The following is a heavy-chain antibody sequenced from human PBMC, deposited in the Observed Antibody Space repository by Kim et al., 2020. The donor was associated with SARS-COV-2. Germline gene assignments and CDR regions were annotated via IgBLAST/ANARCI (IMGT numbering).Heavy chain of an antibody. D-gene: IGHD3-9*01. CDR2: INPSGGST. J-gene: IGHJ6*02. CDR1: GYTFTSYY. CDR3: ARDLHGGNSLNFDEYYYYYYGMDV. Sequence: ASVKVSCKASGYTFTSYYMHWVRQAPGQGLEWMGIINPSGGSTSYAQKFQGRVTMTRDTSTSTVYMELSSLRSEDTAVYYCARDLHGGNSLNFDEYYYYYYGMDVWGQGTTVTVSS. V-gene: IGHV1-46*01.